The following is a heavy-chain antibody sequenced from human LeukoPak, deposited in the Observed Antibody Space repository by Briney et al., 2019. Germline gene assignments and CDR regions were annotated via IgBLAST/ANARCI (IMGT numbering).Heavy chain of an antibody. V-gene: IGHV5-51*01. Sequence: GESLQISCKGSGYSFTSYWIGWVRPMPGKGLEWMGIIYPGDSDTRYSPSFQGQVTISADKSISTAYLQWSSLKASDTAMYYCARHGIAAAPSYYYGMDVWGQGTTVTVSS. J-gene: IGHJ6*02. CDR2: IYPGDSDT. CDR1: GYSFTSYW. CDR3: ARHGIAAAPSYYYGMDV. D-gene: IGHD6-13*01.